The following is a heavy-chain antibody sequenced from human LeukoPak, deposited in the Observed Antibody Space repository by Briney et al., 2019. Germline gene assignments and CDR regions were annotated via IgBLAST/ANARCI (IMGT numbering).Heavy chain of an antibody. Sequence: SETLSLTCTVSGYSISSGYYWGWIRQPPGKGLEWIGSIYHSGSTYYNPSLKSRVTISVDTSKNQFSLKLSSVTAADTAVYYCARALSYCSSTGCYNNWFDPWGQGTLVTVSS. D-gene: IGHD2-2*02. J-gene: IGHJ5*02. CDR3: ARALSYCSSTGCYNNWFDP. V-gene: IGHV4-38-2*02. CDR2: IYHSGST. CDR1: GYSISSGYY.